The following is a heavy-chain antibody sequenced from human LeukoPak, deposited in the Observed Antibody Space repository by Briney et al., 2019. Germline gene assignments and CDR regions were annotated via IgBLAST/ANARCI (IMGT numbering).Heavy chain of an antibody. CDR1: GFTFSSNY. CDR3: AMAYCGGDCYSRRPDAFDI. D-gene: IGHD2-21*02. Sequence: PGGSLRLSCAASGFTFSSNYMSWVRQAPGKGLEWVSVIYSGGSTYYADSVKGRFTISRDNSKNTLYLQMNSLRAEDTAVYYCAMAYCGGDCYSRRPDAFDIWGQGTMVTVSS. J-gene: IGHJ3*02. V-gene: IGHV3-53*01. CDR2: IYSGGST.